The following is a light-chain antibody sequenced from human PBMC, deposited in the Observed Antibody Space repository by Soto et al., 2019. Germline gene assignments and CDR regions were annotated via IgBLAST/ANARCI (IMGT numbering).Light chain of an antibody. CDR1: QSVNSH. J-gene: IGKJ4*01. V-gene: IGKV3-15*01. CDR3: KQYSSWSPLT. Sequence: EIVMTQSPATLSVSPGEGATLSCRASQSVNSHLAWYQQKPGQAPRLLIYEALTRATGIPARFSGSGSGTKFTLTIISLQSEDSAVYYCKQYSSWSPLTFGGGTKVEI. CDR2: EAL.